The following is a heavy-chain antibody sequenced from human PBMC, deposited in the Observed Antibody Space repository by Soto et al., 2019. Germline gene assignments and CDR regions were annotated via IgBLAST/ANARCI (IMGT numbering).Heavy chain of an antibody. J-gene: IGHJ4*02. CDR1: GGSISSGGYY. V-gene: IGHV4-31*03. D-gene: IGHD6-13*01. Sequence: QVQLQESGPGLVKPSQTLSLTCTVSGGSISSGGYYWSWIRQHPGKGLEWIGYSYYSGSTYYNPSLNSRVTISVDTSKNQFSLKLSYVTAADTAVYYCATTIAAAGTPFDYWGQGTLVTVSS. CDR3: ATTIAAAGTPFDY. CDR2: SYYSGST.